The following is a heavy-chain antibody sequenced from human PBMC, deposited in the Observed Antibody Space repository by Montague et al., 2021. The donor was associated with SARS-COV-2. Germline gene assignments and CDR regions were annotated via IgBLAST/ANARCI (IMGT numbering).Heavy chain of an antibody. Sequence: SLRLSCAASGFTFSSYGMHWVRQAPGKGLEWVAVIWYDGSNKYYADSVKGRFTISRDNSKNTLYLQMNSLRAEDTAVYYCAREDVYGGNSGGMDVWGQGTTATASS. D-gene: IGHD4-23*01. CDR2: IWYDGSNK. J-gene: IGHJ6*02. CDR1: GFTFSSYG. CDR3: AREDVYGGNSGGMDV. V-gene: IGHV3-33*01.